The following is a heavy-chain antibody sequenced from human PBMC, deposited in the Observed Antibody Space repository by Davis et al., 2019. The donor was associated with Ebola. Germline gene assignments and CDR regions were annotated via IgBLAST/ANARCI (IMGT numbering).Heavy chain of an antibody. CDR1: GVTFSTYS. D-gene: IGHD3-10*01. CDR2: IDPKSGGT. Sequence: ASVKVSCKASGVTFSTYSISWVRQAPGQGLEWMGWIDPKSGGTVYAQKFQGRVTITRDTSISTAYMELNSLKFDDQAIYDCAREKHGDGWFDLWGQGTLVTVSS. CDR3: AREKHGDGWFDL. J-gene: IGHJ5*02. V-gene: IGHV1-2*02.